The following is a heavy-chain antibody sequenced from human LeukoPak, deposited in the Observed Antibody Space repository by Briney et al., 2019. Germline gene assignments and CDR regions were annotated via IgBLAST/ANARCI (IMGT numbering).Heavy chain of an antibody. CDR1: GFTFDDYG. V-gene: IGHV3-20*04. CDR2: INWNGGST. CDR3: ARGEVVTASLPDYFYYYMDV. Sequence: GGSLRLSCAASGFTFDDYGMSWVRQAPGKGPEWVSGINWNGGSTGYADSVKGRFTISRDNAKNSLYLQMNSLRAEDTAVYYCARGEVVTASLPDYFYYYMDVWGKGTTVTISS. D-gene: IGHD2-21*02. J-gene: IGHJ6*03.